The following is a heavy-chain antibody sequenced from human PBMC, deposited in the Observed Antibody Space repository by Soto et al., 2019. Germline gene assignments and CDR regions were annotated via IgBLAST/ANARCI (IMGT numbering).Heavy chain of an antibody. Sequence: QITLKESGPTLVKPTQTLTLTCTFSGFSLIASGVGVGWIRQPPGKALEWLAIIYWDDDKRYSPSLESRPTITKDTSRNQVVLTMTNMDPVDTATYYCAHTRPYSSEFDYWGQGTLVTVSS. J-gene: IGHJ4*02. CDR1: GFSLIASGVG. V-gene: IGHV2-5*02. D-gene: IGHD6-25*01. CDR3: AHTRPYSSEFDY. CDR2: IYWDDDK.